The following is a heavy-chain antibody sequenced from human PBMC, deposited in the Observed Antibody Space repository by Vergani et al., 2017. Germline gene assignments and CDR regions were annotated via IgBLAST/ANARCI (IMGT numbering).Heavy chain of an antibody. CDR2: INHSGST. Sequence: QVQLQQWGAGLLKPSETLSLTCAVYGGSFSGYYWSWIRQPPGKGLEWIGEINHSGSTNYNPSLKSRVTISVDTSKNQFSLKLSSVTAADTAVYYCARRWAGVVVIPGGPTPFDYWGQGTLVTVSS. CDR3: ARRWAGVVVIPGGPTPFDY. J-gene: IGHJ4*02. V-gene: IGHV4-34*01. D-gene: IGHD3-22*01. CDR1: GGSFSGYY.